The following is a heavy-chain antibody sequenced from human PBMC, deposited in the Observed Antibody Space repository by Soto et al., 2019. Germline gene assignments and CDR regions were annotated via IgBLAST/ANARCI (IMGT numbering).Heavy chain of an antibody. CDR2: MYHSGST. Sequence: SETLSLTCTVSGGSISSYYWSWIRQPPGKGLEWIGYMYHSGSTNYNPSLKSRVTISVDTSKNQFSLKLSSVSAADTAVYYCARSVDPWGQGTLVTVSS. CDR3: ARSVDP. CDR1: GGSISSYY. V-gene: IGHV4-59*12. J-gene: IGHJ5*02.